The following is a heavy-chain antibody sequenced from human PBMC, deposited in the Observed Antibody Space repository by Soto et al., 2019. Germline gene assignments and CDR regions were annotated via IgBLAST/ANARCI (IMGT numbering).Heavy chain of an antibody. J-gene: IGHJ6*02. Sequence: SETMSVTCPVTDGSISSGAYYWSWIRQHPGKGLEWIGYIYYSGSTYYNPSLKSRVTISVDTSKNQFSLKLSSVTAADTAVYYCARDRCGGSCSDVWGQGTTVTVSS. D-gene: IGHD2-15*01. CDR2: IYYSGST. V-gene: IGHV4-31*03. CDR3: ARDRCGGSCSDV. CDR1: DGSISSGAYY.